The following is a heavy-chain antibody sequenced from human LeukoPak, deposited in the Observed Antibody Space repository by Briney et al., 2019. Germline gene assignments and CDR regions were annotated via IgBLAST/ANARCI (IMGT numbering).Heavy chain of an antibody. J-gene: IGHJ4*02. CDR2: FDPEDGET. D-gene: IGHD2-15*01. Sequence: ASVKVSCKVSGYTLTELSMHWVRQAPGKGLEWMGGFDPEDGETIYAQKFQGRVTMTEDTSTDTAYMELSSLRSEDTAVYYCAKANPARHPVGYGDYSGQGTLVTVSS. V-gene: IGHV1-24*01. CDR1: GYTLTELS. CDR3: AKANPARHPVGYGDY.